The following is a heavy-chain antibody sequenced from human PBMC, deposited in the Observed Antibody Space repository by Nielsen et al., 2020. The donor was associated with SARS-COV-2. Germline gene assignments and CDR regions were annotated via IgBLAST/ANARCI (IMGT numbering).Heavy chain of an antibody. J-gene: IGHJ4*02. D-gene: IGHD3-16*02. Sequence: WIRQPPGKGLEWVGFIRNKEYGGTTEYAASVKGRFSISRDDSKNTLYLQMNSLKTEDTAVYYCTAAPHYDYVWGSYPERGYWGQGTLVTVSS. CDR3: TAAPHYDYVWGSYPERGY. CDR2: IRNKEYGGTT. V-gene: IGHV3-49*02.